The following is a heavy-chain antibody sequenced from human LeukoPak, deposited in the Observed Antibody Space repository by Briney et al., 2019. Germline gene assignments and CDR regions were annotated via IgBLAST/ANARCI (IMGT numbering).Heavy chain of an antibody. Sequence: GGSLRLSCAASGFTVSSNYMSWVRQAPGKGLEWVSVIYSGGSTYYADSVKGRFTISRDNSKNTLYLQMNSLRAEDTAVYYCARAPATMMDYYFDYWGQGTLVTVSS. J-gene: IGHJ4*02. CDR2: IYSGGST. D-gene: IGHD3-22*01. CDR3: ARAPATMMDYYFDY. V-gene: IGHV3-66*01. CDR1: GFTVSSNY.